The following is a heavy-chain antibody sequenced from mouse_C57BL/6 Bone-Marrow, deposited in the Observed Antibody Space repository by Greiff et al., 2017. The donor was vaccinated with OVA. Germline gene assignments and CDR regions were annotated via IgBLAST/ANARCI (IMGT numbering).Heavy chain of an antibody. Sequence: QVQLQQSGAELVRPGASVKLSCKASGYTFTDYYINWVKQRPGQGLEWIARIYPGSGNTYYNEKFKGKATLTAEKSSSTAYMQLSSLTSEDSAVYFCARNNYGSSRGFAYWGQGTLVTVSA. J-gene: IGHJ3*01. D-gene: IGHD1-1*01. CDR3: ARNNYGSSRGFAY. V-gene: IGHV1-76*01. CDR2: IYPGSGNT. CDR1: GYTFTDYY.